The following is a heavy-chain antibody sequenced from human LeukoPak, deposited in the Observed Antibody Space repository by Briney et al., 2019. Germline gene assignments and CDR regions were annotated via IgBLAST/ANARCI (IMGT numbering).Heavy chain of an antibody. V-gene: IGHV4-34*01. Sequence: SETLSLTCAVHGGSFSGYYWSWIRQPPGKGLEWIGEINHSGSTNYNPSLKSRVTISVDTSKNQFSLKLSSVTAADTAVYYFVGYCSGGSCYSDAFDIWGQGTMVTVSS. CDR2: INHSGST. CDR3: VGYCSGGSCYSDAFDI. CDR1: GGSFSGYY. D-gene: IGHD2-15*01. J-gene: IGHJ3*02.